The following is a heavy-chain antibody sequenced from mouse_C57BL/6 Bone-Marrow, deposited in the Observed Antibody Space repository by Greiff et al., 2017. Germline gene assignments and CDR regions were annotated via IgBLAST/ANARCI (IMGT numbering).Heavy chain of an antibody. D-gene: IGHD1-1*01. J-gene: IGHJ1*03. CDR2: IDPSDSET. V-gene: IGHV1-52*01. Sequence: VQLQQPGAELVRPGSSVKLSCKASGYTFTSYWMHWVKQRPIQGLEWIGNIDPSDSETHYNQKFKDKATLTVDKSSSTAYMQLSSLTSEDSAVYYCARDDYYSSNYWYFDVWGTGTTVTVSS. CDR3: ARDDYYSSNYWYFDV. CDR1: GYTFTSYW.